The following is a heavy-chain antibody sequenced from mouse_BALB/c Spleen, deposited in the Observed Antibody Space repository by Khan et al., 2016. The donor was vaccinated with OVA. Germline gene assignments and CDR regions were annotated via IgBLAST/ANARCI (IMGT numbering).Heavy chain of an antibody. CDR3: ARGYEFFPY. CDR1: GYSFTVYC. CDR2: VNPNNGDT. D-gene: IGHD2-12*01. J-gene: IGHJ3*01. Sequence: EVQLQQSGPDLVKPGASVKISCKASGYSFTVYCMTWVKQSHGKSPEWIGRVNPNNGDTNYNQNFKGKAILTVDKSSNTAYMELRSLTSEDSAVFYCARGYEFFPYWGQGTLVTVSA. V-gene: IGHV1-26*01.